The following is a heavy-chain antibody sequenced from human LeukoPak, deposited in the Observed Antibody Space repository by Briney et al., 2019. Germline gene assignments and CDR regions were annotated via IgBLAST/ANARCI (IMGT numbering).Heavy chain of an antibody. CDR3: ARDLHFRAVEYYFDY. CDR1: GYTFTGYY. Sequence: ASVKVSCKASGYTFTGYYMHWVRQSPGRGLEWMGWINPNSGGTNYAQKFQGRVTMTRDTSISTAYMELSRLRSDDTAVYYCARDLHFRAVEYYFDYWGQGTLVTVSS. CDR2: INPNSGGT. J-gene: IGHJ4*02. D-gene: IGHD4-11*01. V-gene: IGHV1-2*02.